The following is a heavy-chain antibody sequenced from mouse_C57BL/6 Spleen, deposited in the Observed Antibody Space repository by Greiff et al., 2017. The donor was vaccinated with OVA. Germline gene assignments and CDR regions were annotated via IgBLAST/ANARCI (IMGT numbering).Heavy chain of an antibody. CDR2: INPSNGGT. J-gene: IGHJ2*01. CDR1: GYTFTCYW. V-gene: IGHV1-53*01. Sequence: QVQLQQPGTELVKPGASVKLSCKASGYTFTCYWMHWVKQRPGQGLEWIGYINPSNGGTNYNEKFKSKATLTVDKSSSTAYMQLSSLTSEDSAVYYCARGREGNFFDYWGQGTTLTVSS. CDR3: ARGREGNFFDY.